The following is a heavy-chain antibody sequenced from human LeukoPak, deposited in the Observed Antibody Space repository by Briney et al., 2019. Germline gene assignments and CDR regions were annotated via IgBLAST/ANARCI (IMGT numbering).Heavy chain of an antibody. J-gene: IGHJ5*02. CDR2: INAGNGNT. CDR3: ARLACCSGGSCYSKGVNH. V-gene: IGHV1-3*01. CDR1: GYTFTSYA. D-gene: IGHD2-15*01. Sequence: GASVKVSCKASGYTFTSYAMHWVRQAPGQRLEWMGWINAGNGNTKYSQKLQGRVTITRDTSASTAYVELSSLRSEDTAVYYCARLACCSGGSCYSKGVNHWGQGTLVTVSS.